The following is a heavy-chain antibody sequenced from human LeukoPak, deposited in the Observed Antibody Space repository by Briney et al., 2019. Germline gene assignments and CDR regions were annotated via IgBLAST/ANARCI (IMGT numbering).Heavy chain of an antibody. CDR2: INQDEREK. J-gene: IGHJ3*01. Sequence: GGSLRLSCAASGFTFSSYAMSWVRQAPGRGLEWVANINQDEREKFYVDSVKGRFTISRDNARKSIYLQMNSLRGEDTAVYYCARDMGIYGSGNYYKGDAFDLWGPGTRVIVSS. D-gene: IGHD3-10*01. CDR3: ARDMGIYGSGNYYKGDAFDL. CDR1: GFTFSSYA. V-gene: IGHV3-7*01.